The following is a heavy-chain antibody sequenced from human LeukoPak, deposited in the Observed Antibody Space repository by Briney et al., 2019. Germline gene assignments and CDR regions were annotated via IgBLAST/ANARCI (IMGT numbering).Heavy chain of an antibody. D-gene: IGHD4-11*01. Sequence: GGSLRLSCAASGFTVGSNYMSWVRQAPGKGLEWVSVIYSGGSTYYADSVKGRFTISRDNSKNTLYLQMNSLRAEDTAVYYCARAKTTYDAFDIWGQGTMVTVSS. J-gene: IGHJ3*02. V-gene: IGHV3-66*01. CDR2: IYSGGST. CDR3: ARAKTTYDAFDI. CDR1: GFTVGSNY.